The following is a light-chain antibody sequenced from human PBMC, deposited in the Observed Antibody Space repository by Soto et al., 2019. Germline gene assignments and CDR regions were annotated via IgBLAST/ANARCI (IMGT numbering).Light chain of an antibody. CDR3: QQYYAIPYT. Sequence: DIVMTQSPDSPAVSLGERATINCKSSQSVLYSSNNKNYIAWYQQKPGQPPKLLIYLASTRESGVPDRFSGSGSGTDFTLTISSLQAEDVAVYYCQQYYAIPYTFGQRTKLEIK. CDR2: LAS. CDR1: QSVLYSSNNKNY. J-gene: IGKJ2*01. V-gene: IGKV4-1*01.